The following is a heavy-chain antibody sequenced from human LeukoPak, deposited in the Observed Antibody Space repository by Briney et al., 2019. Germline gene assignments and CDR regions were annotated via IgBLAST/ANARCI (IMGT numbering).Heavy chain of an antibody. CDR1: GFIFSSYW. CDR3: ARDRYFGMDV. V-gene: IGHV3-74*01. J-gene: IGHJ6*02. Sequence: GGSLRLSCAASGFIFSSYWMHWVRQAPGKGLVWVSRINNDGSSTNYADSVKGRFTISRDNAKNTLYLQMNSLRAEDTAVYYCARDRYFGMDVWGQGTLVTVSS. CDR2: INNDGSST.